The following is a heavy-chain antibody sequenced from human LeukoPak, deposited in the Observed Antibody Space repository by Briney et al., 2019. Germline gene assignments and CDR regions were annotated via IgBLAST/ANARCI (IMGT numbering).Heavy chain of an antibody. J-gene: IGHJ6*02. D-gene: IGHD2-2*01. V-gene: IGHV3-33*08. CDR1: GFTFSDYY. CDR3: AKYGKLMRYGMDV. CDR2: IWYDGSNK. Sequence: GGSLRLSCAASGFTFSDYYMSWIRQAPGKGLEWVAVIWYDGSNKYYADSVKGRFTISRDNSKNTLYLQMNSLRAEDTAVYYCAKYGKLMRYGMDVWGQGTTVTVSS.